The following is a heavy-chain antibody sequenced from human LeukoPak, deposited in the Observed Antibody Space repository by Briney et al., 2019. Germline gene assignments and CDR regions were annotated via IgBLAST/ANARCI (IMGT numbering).Heavy chain of an antibody. CDR3: ARSYGSGSYTFDY. CDR1: GGSVSSGSYY. CDR2: IYYSGST. D-gene: IGHD3-10*01. V-gene: IGHV4-61*01. Sequence: SETLSLTCTVSGGSVSSGSYYWSWIRQPPGKGLEWIGYIYYSGSTNYNPSLKSRVTISVDTSKNQFSLKLSSVTAADTAVYYCARSYGSGSYTFDYWGQGTLVTVSS. J-gene: IGHJ4*02.